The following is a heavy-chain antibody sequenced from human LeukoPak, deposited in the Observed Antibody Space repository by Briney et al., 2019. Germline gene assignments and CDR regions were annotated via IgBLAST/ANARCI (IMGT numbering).Heavy chain of an antibody. CDR1: GFTFSSYA. Sequence: PGGSLRLSCAASGFTFSSYAMSWVRQAPGKGLEWVSAISGNGGRTYYGDSVKGRFTTSRDNAKNSLYLQMNTLRAEDTAVYYCVRDRVYSTYDCWGQGTLVTVSS. D-gene: IGHD1-26*01. CDR2: ISGNGGRT. V-gene: IGHV3-23*01. CDR3: VRDRVYSTYDC. J-gene: IGHJ4*02.